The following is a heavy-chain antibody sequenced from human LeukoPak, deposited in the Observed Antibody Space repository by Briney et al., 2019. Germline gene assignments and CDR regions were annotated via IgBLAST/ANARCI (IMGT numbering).Heavy chain of an antibody. D-gene: IGHD1-26*01. J-gene: IGHJ4*02. V-gene: IGHV4-59*08. Sequence: SETLSLTCTVSGGSISSYYWSWIRQPPGKGLEWIGYIYYSGSTNYNPSLKSRVTISVDMSKNQFSLKLSSVTAADTAVYYCARLGRGSFLSYFDYWGQGTLVTISS. CDR2: IYYSGST. CDR1: GGSISSYY. CDR3: ARLGRGSFLSYFDY.